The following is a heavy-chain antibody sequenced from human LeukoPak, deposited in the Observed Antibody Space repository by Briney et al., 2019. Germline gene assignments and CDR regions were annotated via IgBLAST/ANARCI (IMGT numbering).Heavy chain of an antibody. Sequence: SETLSLTCTVSGCSISSYYWSWIRQPPGKGLEWIGYIYYSGSTNYNSSFKSRVTISIDTSKNQFSLRLSSVTAADTAVYYCAKDLVTRGQGTLVTVSS. CDR3: AKDLVT. J-gene: IGHJ4*02. CDR1: GCSISSYY. D-gene: IGHD4-23*01. CDR2: IYYSGST. V-gene: IGHV4-59*01.